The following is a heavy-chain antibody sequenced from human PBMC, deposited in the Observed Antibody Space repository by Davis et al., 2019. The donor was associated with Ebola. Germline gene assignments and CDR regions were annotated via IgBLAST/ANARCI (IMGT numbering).Heavy chain of an antibody. CDR2: INHSGST. D-gene: IGHD6-19*01. CDR1: GGSFSGYY. Sequence: SETLSLTCAVYGGSFSGYYWSWIRQPPGKGLEWIGEINHSGSTNYNPSLKSRVTISVDTSKNQFSLKLSSVTAADTAVYYCAGAVAGTVWFDPWGQGTQVTVSS. V-gene: IGHV4-34*01. J-gene: IGHJ5*02. CDR3: AGAVAGTVWFDP.